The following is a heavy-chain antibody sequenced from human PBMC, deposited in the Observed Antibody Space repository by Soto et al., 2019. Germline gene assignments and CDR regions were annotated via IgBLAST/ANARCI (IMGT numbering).Heavy chain of an antibody. CDR1: GFTFNTYA. Sequence: ESGGGLVQPGGSLRLSCAASGFTFNTYAMNWVRQAPGKGLEWVSYISSSSGTIFYADSVKGRFTISRDNAKNSLYLQMNSLRAEDTAVYYCSRVGYCSGGSCDFDYWGQGTLVTVSS. CDR3: SRVGYCSGGSCDFDY. D-gene: IGHD2-15*01. CDR2: ISSSSGTI. V-gene: IGHV3-48*01. J-gene: IGHJ4*02.